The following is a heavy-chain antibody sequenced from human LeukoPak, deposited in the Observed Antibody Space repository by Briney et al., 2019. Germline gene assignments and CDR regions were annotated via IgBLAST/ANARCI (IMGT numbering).Heavy chain of an antibody. V-gene: IGHV1-2*04. J-gene: IGHJ5*02. CDR3: ARGGAVLLWFGDRIWFDP. CDR2: INPNSGGT. CDR1: GHTFTGYY. Sequence: ASVKVSCKASGHTFTGYYMHWVRQAPGQGLEWMGWINPNSGGTNYAQKFQGWVTMARDTSISTAYMELSRLRSDDTAVYYCARGGAVLLWFGDRIWFDPWGQGTLVTVSS. D-gene: IGHD3-10*01.